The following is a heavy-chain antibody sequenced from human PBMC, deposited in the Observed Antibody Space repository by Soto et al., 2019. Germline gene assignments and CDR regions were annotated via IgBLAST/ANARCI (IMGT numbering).Heavy chain of an antibody. CDR2: IYYSGST. CDR3: ARAPARYYYDSSGYYYGDYFDY. CDR1: GGSISSYY. J-gene: IGHJ4*02. V-gene: IGHV4-59*12. Sequence: SETLSLTCTVSGGSISSYYWSWIRQPPGKGLEWIGYIYYSGSTNYYPSLKSRVTISVDRSKNQFSLKLSSVTAADTAVYYCARAPARYYYDSSGYYYGDYFDYWGQGTLVTVSS. D-gene: IGHD3-22*01.